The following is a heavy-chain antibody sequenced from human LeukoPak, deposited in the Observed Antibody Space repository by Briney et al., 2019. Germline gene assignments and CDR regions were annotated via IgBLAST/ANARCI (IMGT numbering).Heavy chain of an antibody. V-gene: IGHV4-38-2*02. D-gene: IGHD6-6*01. J-gene: IGHJ3*02. CDR2: IYHSGST. Sequence: SETLSLTCTVSGYSISSGYYWGWIRQPPGKGLEWIGSIYHSGSTYYNPSLKSRVTISVDTSKNQFSLKLSSVTAADTAVYYCARDWFLGRSSSSGAFDIWGQGTMVTVSS. CDR3: ARDWFLGRSSSSGAFDI. CDR1: GYSISSGYY.